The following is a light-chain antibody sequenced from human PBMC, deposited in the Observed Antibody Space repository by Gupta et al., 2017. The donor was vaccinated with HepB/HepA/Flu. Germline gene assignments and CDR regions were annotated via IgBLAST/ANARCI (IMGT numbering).Light chain of an antibody. Sequence: DIQMTQSPSSLSASVGDRVTITCRSSQSIDIYLNWYQQKAGKAPRLLIFAASKLHAGVPSRFSGSGSGTDFSLTITRLQPEDFASYYCQQSEQTPRTFGRGTKVDIK. V-gene: IGKV1-39*01. J-gene: IGKJ3*01. CDR3: QQSEQTPRT. CDR1: QSIDIY. CDR2: AAS.